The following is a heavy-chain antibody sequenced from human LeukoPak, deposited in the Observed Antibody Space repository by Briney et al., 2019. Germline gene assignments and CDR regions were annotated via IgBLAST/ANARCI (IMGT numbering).Heavy chain of an antibody. D-gene: IGHD2-21*02. CDR2: ISYDGSNK. V-gene: IGHV3-30*04. CDR1: GFTFSSYA. J-gene: IGHJ4*02. Sequence: PGRSLRLSCAASGFTFSSYAMHWVRQAPGKGLEWVAVISYDGSNKYYADSVKGRFTISRDNSKNTLYLQMNSLRAEDTAVYYCAKDRCGGDCYPAFDYWGQGTLVTVSS. CDR3: AKDRCGGDCYPAFDY.